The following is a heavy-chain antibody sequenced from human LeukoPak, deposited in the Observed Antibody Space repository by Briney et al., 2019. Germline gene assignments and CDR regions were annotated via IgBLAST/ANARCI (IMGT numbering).Heavy chain of an antibody. Sequence: GTSLRLSCAASGFTFSHYGMHWVRQAPGKGLEWVAVISYDGSNKYYADSVKGRFTISRDNSKNTLYPQMNSLRAEDTAVYYCARGSAHDAFDIWGQGTMVTVSS. CDR3: ARGSAHDAFDI. CDR2: ISYDGSNK. CDR1: GFTFSHYG. D-gene: IGHD6-25*01. V-gene: IGHV3-30*03. J-gene: IGHJ3*02.